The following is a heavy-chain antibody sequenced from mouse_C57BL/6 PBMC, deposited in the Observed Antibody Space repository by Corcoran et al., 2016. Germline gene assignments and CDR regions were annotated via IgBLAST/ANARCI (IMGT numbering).Heavy chain of an antibody. D-gene: IGHD2-5*01. V-gene: IGHV3-6*01. CDR1: GSSITSGYY. CDR3: AREGTSYYSNPWFAY. CDR2: ISYYGSN. J-gene: IGHJ3*01. Sequence: DVQLQESGPGLVKPSQSLSLTCSVTGSSITSGYYWNWIRQFTGNKLEWMGYISYYGSNNYNPSLKNRISITRDTSKNQFFLKLNSVTTEDTATYYCAREGTSYYSNPWFAYWGQGTLVTVS.